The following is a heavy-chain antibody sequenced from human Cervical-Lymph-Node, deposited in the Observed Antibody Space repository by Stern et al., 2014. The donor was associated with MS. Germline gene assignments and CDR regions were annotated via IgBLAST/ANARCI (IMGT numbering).Heavy chain of an antibody. D-gene: IGHD3-10*01. Sequence: VQLVESGGVVVQPGRSLRLSCAASGFSFSPYAMHWGRQAPGKGLEWVAALSFDGNNEYYADSVRGRFTISRDNSENTLYVHLNSLRPEDTAVYYCAKDSGGGYYKYYAMDVWGQGTTVTVSS. CDR2: LSFDGNNE. V-gene: IGHV3-30*18. J-gene: IGHJ6*02. CDR1: GFSFSPYA. CDR3: AKDSGGGYYKYYAMDV.